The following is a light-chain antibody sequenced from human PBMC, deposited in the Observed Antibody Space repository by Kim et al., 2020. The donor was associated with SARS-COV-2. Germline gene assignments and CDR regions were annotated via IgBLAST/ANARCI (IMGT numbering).Light chain of an antibody. Sequence: LGQTVRTTCQGDSRRSYYASWYQKKPGQAPVLVIYGKNNRPSGIPDRFAGSRSGNTASLTITGDQAEDEADYYCNSRDSSGNHLGVFGGGTQLTVL. CDR2: GKN. J-gene: IGLJ3*02. V-gene: IGLV3-19*01. CDR1: SRRSYY. CDR3: NSRDSSGNHLGV.